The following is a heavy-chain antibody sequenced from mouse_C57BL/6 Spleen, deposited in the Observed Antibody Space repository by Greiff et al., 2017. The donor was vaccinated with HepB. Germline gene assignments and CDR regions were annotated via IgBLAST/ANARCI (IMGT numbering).Heavy chain of an antibody. V-gene: IGHV1-15*01. CDR2: IDPETGGT. Sequence: QVQLKESGAELVRPGASVTLSCKASGYTFTDYEMHWVKQTPVHGLEWIGAIDPETGGTAYNQKFKGKAILTADKSSSTAYIALRSLTSEDSAVYYCTSAYGNYDGYWGQGTTLSVSS. D-gene: IGHD2-10*02. J-gene: IGHJ2*01. CDR3: TSAYGNYDGY. CDR1: GYTFTDYE.